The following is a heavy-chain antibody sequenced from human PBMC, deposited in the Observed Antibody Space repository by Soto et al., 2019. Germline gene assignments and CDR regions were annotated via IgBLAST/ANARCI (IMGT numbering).Heavy chain of an antibody. D-gene: IGHD2-2*02. J-gene: IGHJ6*02. CDR3: ARVSIVVVSAAIIRYYYYGIDV. CDR2: INHSGST. CDR1: GGTFCGYY. Sequence: SESLALTCAVCGGTFCGYYGSWIRQAPGKGLEWIGEINHSGSTNYNPSLKSRVTISVDTSNNQFSLKLSSVTAADTAVDYFARVSIVVVSAAIIRYYYYGIDVWGQGTTVTVSS. V-gene: IGHV4-34*01.